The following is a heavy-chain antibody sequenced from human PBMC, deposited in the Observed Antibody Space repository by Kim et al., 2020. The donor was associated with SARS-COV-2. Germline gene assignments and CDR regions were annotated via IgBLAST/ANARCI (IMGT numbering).Heavy chain of an antibody. CDR2: INTNTGNP. V-gene: IGHV7-4-1*02. J-gene: IGHJ5*02. CDR3: AREGAGYSSSSDWFDP. Sequence: ASVKVSCKASGYTFTSYAMNWVRQAPGQGLEWMGWINTNTGNPTYAQGFTGRFVFSLDTSVSTAYLQISSLKAEDTAVYYCAREGAGYSSSSDWFDPWGQGTLVTVSS. D-gene: IGHD6-13*01. CDR1: GYTFTSYA.